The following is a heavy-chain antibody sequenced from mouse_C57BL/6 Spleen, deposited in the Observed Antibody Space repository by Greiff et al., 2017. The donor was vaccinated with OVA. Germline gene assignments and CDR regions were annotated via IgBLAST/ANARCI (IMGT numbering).Heavy chain of an antibody. CDR1: GYTFTSYW. D-gene: IGHD4-1*01. V-gene: IGHV1-69*01. Sequence: QVQLQQPGAELVMPGASVKLSCKASGYTFTSYWMHGVKQRPGQGLEWIGEIDPSDSYTNYNQKFKGKSTLTVDKSSSTAYMQLSSLTSEDSAVYYCARSPGTHYFDYWGQGTTLTVSS. J-gene: IGHJ2*01. CDR2: IDPSDSYT. CDR3: ARSPGTHYFDY.